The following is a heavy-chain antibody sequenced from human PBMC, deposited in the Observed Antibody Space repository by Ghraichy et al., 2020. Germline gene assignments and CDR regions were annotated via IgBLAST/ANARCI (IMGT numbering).Heavy chain of an antibody. V-gene: IGHV4-34*01. J-gene: IGHJ4*02. CDR3: ARGRLRYFDWPFDY. D-gene: IGHD3-9*01. CDR1: GGSFSGYY. CDR2: INHSGST. Sequence: SETLSLTCAVYGGSFSGYYWSWIRQPPGKGLEWIGEINHSGSTNYNPSLKSRVTISVDTSKNQFSLKLSSVTAADTAVYYCARGRLRYFDWPFDYWGQGTLVTVSS.